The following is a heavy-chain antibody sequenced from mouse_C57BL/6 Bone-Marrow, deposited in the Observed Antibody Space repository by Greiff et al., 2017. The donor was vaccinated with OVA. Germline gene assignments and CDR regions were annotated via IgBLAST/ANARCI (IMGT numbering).Heavy chain of an antibody. CDR1: GFSLTSYG. CDR3: ARETYWYFDV. V-gene: IGHV2-2*01. CDR2: IWSGGST. Sequence: VQVVESGPGLVQPSQSLSITCTVSGFSLTSYGVHWVRQSPGKGLEWLGVIWSGGSTDYNAAFISRLSISKDNSKSQVFFKMNSLQADDTAIYYCARETYWYFDVWGTGTTVTVSS. J-gene: IGHJ1*03.